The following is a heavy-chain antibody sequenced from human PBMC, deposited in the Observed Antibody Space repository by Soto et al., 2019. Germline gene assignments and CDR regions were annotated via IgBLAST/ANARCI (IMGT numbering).Heavy chain of an antibody. CDR1: RFIFSSYA. D-gene: IGHD3-3*01. J-gene: IGHJ6*02. CDR2: ISVSGASA. CDR3: AKGPTIFGVVITFEYYYGMDV. V-gene: IGHV3-23*01. Sequence: PGGSLRLSCAASRFIFSSYAMSWVRQAPGKGLEWVSAISVSGASAYYADSVKGRFAISRDSSKNTLYLQMNSLRAEDTAVYYCAKGPTIFGVVITFEYYYGMDVWGQGTTVTVSS.